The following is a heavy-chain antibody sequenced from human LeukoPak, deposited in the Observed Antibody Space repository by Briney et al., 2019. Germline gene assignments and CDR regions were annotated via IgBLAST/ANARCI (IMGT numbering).Heavy chain of an antibody. CDR2: ITGSGVDT. D-gene: IGHD3-10*01. J-gene: IGHJ4*02. V-gene: IGHV3-23*01. CDR1: GFSFSAYA. CDR3: ASGTYRLGDY. Sequence: GGSLTLSCAASGFSFSAYAMSWVRQAPGKGLEWVSGITGSGVDTHYADSMKGRFRISRANSKNTLYLQLNSLRAEDTAVYYCASGTYRLGDYWGLGTLVTVSS.